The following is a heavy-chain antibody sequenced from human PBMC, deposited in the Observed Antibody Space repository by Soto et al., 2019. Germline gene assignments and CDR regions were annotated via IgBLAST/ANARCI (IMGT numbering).Heavy chain of an antibody. CDR1: GYTFTGHY. J-gene: IGHJ4*02. D-gene: IGHD6-13*01. Sequence: ASVKVSCKASGYTFTGHYMHWVRQAPGQGLEWMGWINPNSGGTNYAQKFQGWVTMTRDTSISTAYMELSRLRSDDTAVYYCARTTSSWSKPYYFDYWGQGTLVTVSS. CDR2: INPNSGGT. CDR3: ARTTSSWSKPYYFDY. V-gene: IGHV1-2*04.